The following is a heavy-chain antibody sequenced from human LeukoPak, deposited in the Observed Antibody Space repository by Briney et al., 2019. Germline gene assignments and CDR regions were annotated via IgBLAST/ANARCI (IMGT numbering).Heavy chain of an antibody. CDR3: VRGGWSVFEI. J-gene: IGHJ3*02. Sequence: SGTLSLTFTVSGGSISYYHWRWIRPPPGKGLEWIGYIYYSGTTNYNPYLKSRLTISVDTSKNQFSMKLRCVTAADTAVYYCVRGGWSVFEIWGQGTMVTVSS. V-gene: IGHV4-59*01. CDR2: IYYSGTT. CDR1: GGSISYYH. D-gene: IGHD3-3*01.